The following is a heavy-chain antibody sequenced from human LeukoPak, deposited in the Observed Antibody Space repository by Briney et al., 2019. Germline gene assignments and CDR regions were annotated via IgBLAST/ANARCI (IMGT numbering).Heavy chain of an antibody. J-gene: IGHJ5*02. CDR1: GGTFSSYA. V-gene: IGHV1-69*05. Sequence: SVKVSCKASGGTFSSYAISWVRQAPGQGLEWMGGIIPIFGTANYAQKFQGRVTITTDESTSTAYMELSSLRSEDTAVYYCATDRTLNANWFDPWGQGTLVTVSS. CDR2: IIPIFGTA. CDR3: ATDRTLNANWFDP. D-gene: IGHD1-14*01.